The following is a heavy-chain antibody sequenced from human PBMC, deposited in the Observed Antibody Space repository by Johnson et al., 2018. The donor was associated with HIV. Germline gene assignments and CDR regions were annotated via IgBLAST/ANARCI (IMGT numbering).Heavy chain of an antibody. CDR1: GFTFSDYY. D-gene: IGHD1-26*01. Sequence: QVQLVESGGGLVQPGGSLRLSCAASGFTFSDYYMSWIRQAPGKGLEWVSYISSSGSTIYYADSVKGRFTISRDNAKNTLYLQMGSLRVEDMAVYYCARALRYSGSLWAFDIWGQGTMVTVSS. CDR2: ISSSGSTI. CDR3: ARALRYSGSLWAFDI. J-gene: IGHJ3*02. V-gene: IGHV3-11*04.